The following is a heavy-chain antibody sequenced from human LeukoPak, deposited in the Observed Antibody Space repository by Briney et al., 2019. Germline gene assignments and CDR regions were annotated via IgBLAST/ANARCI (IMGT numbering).Heavy chain of an antibody. CDR1: GGSISSSSYY. D-gene: IGHD3-22*01. Sequence: PSETLSLTCTVSGGSISSSSYYWGWIRQPPGKGLEWIGSIYYSGSTYYNPSLKSRVTISVDTSKNQFSLKLSSVTAADTAVYYCRGYREITMIVVGGYYFDYWAREPWSPSPQ. CDR3: RGYREITMIVVGGYYFDY. V-gene: IGHV4-39*01. J-gene: IGHJ4*02. CDR2: IYYSGST.